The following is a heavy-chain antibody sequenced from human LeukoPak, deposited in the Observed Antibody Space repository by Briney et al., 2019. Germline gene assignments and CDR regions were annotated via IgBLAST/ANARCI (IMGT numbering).Heavy chain of an antibody. CDR2: ISSGGSTK. CDR1: GFSFSSYE. Sequence: PGGSLRLSCGASGFSFSSYEMNWVRQAPGKGLEWVSYISSGGSTKYYADSVKGRFTISRDNAKNSLYLQMNSLRAEDTAVYYCARDWSGSLAFGALDIWGQGTMVTVSS. CDR3: ARDWSGSLAFGALDI. V-gene: IGHV3-48*03. D-gene: IGHD1-26*01. J-gene: IGHJ3*02.